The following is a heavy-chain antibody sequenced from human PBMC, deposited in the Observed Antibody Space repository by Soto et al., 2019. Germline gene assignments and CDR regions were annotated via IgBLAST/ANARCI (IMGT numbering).Heavy chain of an antibody. CDR1: GFTFSSYW. V-gene: IGHV3-74*01. CDR2: INSDGSST. CDR3: ARPSDYGDYYFDY. D-gene: IGHD4-17*01. Sequence: GGSLSLSCAASGFTFSSYWMHWVRQAPGKGLVWVSRINSDGSSTSYADSVKGRFTISRDNAKNTLYLQMNSLRAEDTAVYYCARPSDYGDYYFDYWGQGTLVTVSS. J-gene: IGHJ4*02.